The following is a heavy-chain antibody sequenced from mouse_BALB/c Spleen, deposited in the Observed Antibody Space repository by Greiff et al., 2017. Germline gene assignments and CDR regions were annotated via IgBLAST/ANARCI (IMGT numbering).Heavy chain of an antibody. CDR1: GYTFTSYY. CDR2: IYPGNVNT. J-gene: IGHJ3*01. V-gene: IGHV1S56*01. CDR3: AREDYRSFAY. D-gene: IGHD2-14*01. Sequence: QVQLKQSGPELVKPGASVRRSCKASGYTFTSYYIHWVKQRPGQGLEWIGWIYPGNVNTKYNEKFKGKATLTADKSSSTAYMQLSSLTSEDSAVYFCAREDYRSFAYWGQGTLVTVSA.